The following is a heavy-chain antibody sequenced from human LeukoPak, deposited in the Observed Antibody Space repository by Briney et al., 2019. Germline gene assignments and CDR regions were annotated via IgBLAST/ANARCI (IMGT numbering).Heavy chain of an antibody. D-gene: IGHD5-12*01. CDR3: ARYSGYDDGYDY. V-gene: IGHV4-30-4*01. Sequence: KSSQTLSLTCTVSGVSISSGDYYWGGIRQPPGKGLGWIGYIYYSGSTYYNPSRKSRFTISVDTSKNQFSLKLSSVTAADTAVYYCARYSGYDDGYDYWGQGPLVTVS. CDR1: GVSISSGDYY. CDR2: IYYSGST. J-gene: IGHJ4*02.